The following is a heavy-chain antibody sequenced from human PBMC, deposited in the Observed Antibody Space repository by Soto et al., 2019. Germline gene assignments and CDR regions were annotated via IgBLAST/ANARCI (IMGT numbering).Heavy chain of an antibody. CDR3: ASDIVVVVAATPATYNWFDP. D-gene: IGHD2-15*01. CDR2: IYYSGST. J-gene: IGHJ5*02. V-gene: IGHV4-39*01. Sequence: QLQLQESGPGLVKPSETLSLTCTVSGGSISSSSYYWGWIRQPPGKGLEWIGSIYYSGSTYYNPSLKSRVTISVDTSKNQFSLKLSSVTAADTAVYYCASDIVVVVAATPATYNWFDPWGQGTLVTVSS. CDR1: GGSISSSSYY.